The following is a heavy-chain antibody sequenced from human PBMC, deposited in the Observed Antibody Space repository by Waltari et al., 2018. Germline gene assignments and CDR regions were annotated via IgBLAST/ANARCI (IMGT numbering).Heavy chain of an antibody. Sequence: EVQLLESGGGLVQPGGSLRLSCAASGFTFSSYAISWVRQAPGKGLEWVSVIYSGGSTYYADSVKGRFTISRDNSKNTLYLQMNSLRAEDTAVYYCAKGEDLRDYYFDYWGQGTLVTVSS. CDR3: AKGEDLRDYYFDY. CDR1: GFTFSSYA. D-gene: IGHD3-10*01. V-gene: IGHV3-23*03. J-gene: IGHJ4*02. CDR2: IYSGGST.